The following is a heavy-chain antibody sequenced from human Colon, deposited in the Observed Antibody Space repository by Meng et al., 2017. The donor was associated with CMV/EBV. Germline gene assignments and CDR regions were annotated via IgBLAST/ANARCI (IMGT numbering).Heavy chain of an antibody. V-gene: IGHV4-30-4*01. CDR1: GGSINTADYF. J-gene: IGHJ4*02. CDR3: ARGEGSYDS. CDR2: IYYSGSA. Sequence: LTCTVSGGSINTADYFWSWIRQPPGKGLEWIGYIYYSGSAYYNPSLKSRVSISMDTSKNQFSLKLSSVTAADTAVYFCARGEGSYDSWGQGTLVTVSS. D-gene: IGHD2-15*01.